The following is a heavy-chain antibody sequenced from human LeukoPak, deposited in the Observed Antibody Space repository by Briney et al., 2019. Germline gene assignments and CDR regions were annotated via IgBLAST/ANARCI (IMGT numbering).Heavy chain of an antibody. D-gene: IGHD6-13*01. Sequence: GGSLRLSCAASGFTFDDYAMHWVRQAPGKGLEWVSGISWNSGSIGYADSVKGRFTISRDNAKNSLYLQMNSLRAEDTALYYCAKDRYSSSWPTMDVWGKGTTVTVSS. CDR2: ISWNSGSI. CDR1: GFTFDDYA. V-gene: IGHV3-9*01. CDR3: AKDRYSSSWPTMDV. J-gene: IGHJ6*03.